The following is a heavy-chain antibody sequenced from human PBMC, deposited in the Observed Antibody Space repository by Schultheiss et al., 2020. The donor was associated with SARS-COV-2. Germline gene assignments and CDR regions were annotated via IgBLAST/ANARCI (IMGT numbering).Heavy chain of an antibody. D-gene: IGHD5-24*01. V-gene: IGHV4-61*02. CDR2: IYTSGST. Sequence: SGPTLVKPTQTLTLTCTFSGFSLSTSGMCVSWIRQPPGKALEWIGRIYTSGSTNYNPSLKSRVTMSVDTSKNQFSLKLSSVTAADTAVYYCAREGYTGMDVWGQGTTVTVSS. CDR1: GFSLSTSGMC. J-gene: IGHJ6*02. CDR3: AREGYTGMDV.